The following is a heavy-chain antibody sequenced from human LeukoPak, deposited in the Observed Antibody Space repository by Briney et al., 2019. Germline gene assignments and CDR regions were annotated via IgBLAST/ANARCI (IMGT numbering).Heavy chain of an antibody. V-gene: IGHV4-59*12. J-gene: IGHJ4*02. CDR3: ARELIAVAGTGIRIFDY. CDR1: GASISNYY. D-gene: IGHD6-19*01. Sequence: SETLSLTCTVSGASISNYYWSWIRQPPGKGLEWIGSIYYSGSTYYNPSLKSRVTISVDTSKNQFSLKLSSVTAADTAVYYCARELIAVAGTGIRIFDYWGQGTLVTVSS. CDR2: IYYSGST.